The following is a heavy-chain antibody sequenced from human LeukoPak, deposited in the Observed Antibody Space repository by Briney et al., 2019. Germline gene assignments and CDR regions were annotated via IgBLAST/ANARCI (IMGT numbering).Heavy chain of an antibody. CDR1: GYTFTNYY. CDR3: ARGVSSGPLGY. J-gene: IGHJ4*02. Sequence: ASVKVSCKASGYTFTNYYMHWVRQAPGQGLEWMGIINPSGGSTSHAQKFQGRVSRVTMTRDTSTSTVYMELSSLKSEDTAVYYCARGVSSGPLGYWGQGTLVTVSS. D-gene: IGHD6-19*01. CDR2: INPSGGST. V-gene: IGHV1-46*01.